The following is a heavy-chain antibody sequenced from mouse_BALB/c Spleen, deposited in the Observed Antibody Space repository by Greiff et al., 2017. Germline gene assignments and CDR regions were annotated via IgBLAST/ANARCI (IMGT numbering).Heavy chain of an antibody. CDR1: GFTFSSFG. Sequence: EVQLVESGGGLVQPGGSRKLSCAASGFTFSSFGMHWVRQAPEKGLEWVAYISSGSSTIYYADTVKGRFTISRDNPKNTLFLQMTSLRSEDTAMYYCARCGNYLYYYAMDYWGQGTSVTVSS. CDR2: ISSGSSTI. V-gene: IGHV5-17*02. CDR3: ARCGNYLYYYAMDY. D-gene: IGHD2-1*01. J-gene: IGHJ4*01.